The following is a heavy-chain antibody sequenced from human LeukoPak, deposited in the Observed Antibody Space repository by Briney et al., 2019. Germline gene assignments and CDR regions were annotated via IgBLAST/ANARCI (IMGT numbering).Heavy chain of an antibody. J-gene: IGHJ4*02. CDR2: IFPGDSDT. Sequence: GESLQISCQGSGYSFASYWIAWVRQMPGKGLEWMGVIFPGDSDTRYSPSFQGQVTISADKSISTAYLQWSSLQASDTAIYYCAREREYWGQGTLVTVSS. CDR3: AREREY. V-gene: IGHV5-51*01. CDR1: GYSFASYW. D-gene: IGHD1-1*01.